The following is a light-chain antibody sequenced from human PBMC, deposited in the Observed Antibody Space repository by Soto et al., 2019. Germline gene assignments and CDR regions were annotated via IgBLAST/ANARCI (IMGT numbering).Light chain of an antibody. Sequence: EIVLTQSPGTLSFFPGERATLSCRASRSVTNNYLAWHRQKPGQTPRLLIYGASNRATGIPDRFSGSGSGTEFTLTINSLQSEDFAVYYCQQYNDWPLTFGGGTKVDIK. V-gene: IGKV3D-15*01. CDR1: RSVTNN. CDR2: GAS. J-gene: IGKJ4*01. CDR3: QQYNDWPLT.